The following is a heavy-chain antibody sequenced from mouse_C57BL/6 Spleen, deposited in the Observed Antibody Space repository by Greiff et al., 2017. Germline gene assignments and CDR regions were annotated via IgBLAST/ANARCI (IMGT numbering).Heavy chain of an antibody. J-gene: IGHJ3*01. CDR1: GFTFTDYY. V-gene: IGHV7-3*01. D-gene: IGHD3-1*01. CDR2: IRNKANGYTT. Sequence: EVQGVESGGGLVQPGGSLSLSCAASGFTFTDYYMSWVRQPPGKALEWLGFIRNKANGYTTEYSASVKGRFAISRDNSQSILYLQMNALRAEDSATYYCARGGYGGSWFAYWGQGTLVTVSA. CDR3: ARGGYGGSWFAY.